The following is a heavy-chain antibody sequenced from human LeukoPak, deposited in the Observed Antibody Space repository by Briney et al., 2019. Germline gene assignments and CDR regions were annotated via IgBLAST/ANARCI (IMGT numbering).Heavy chain of an antibody. CDR2: INPHSGTT. CDR3: AREGKTDAFDI. V-gene: IGHV1-2*02. CDR1: GYTFTGYY. J-gene: IGHJ3*02. Sequence: ASVKVSCKASGYTFTGYYIHWVRQAPGQGLEWMGWINPHSGTTESAQKFQGRVTMTRDTSITTAYMELSRLTADDTAVYYCAREGKTDAFDIWGQGTMVTVSS.